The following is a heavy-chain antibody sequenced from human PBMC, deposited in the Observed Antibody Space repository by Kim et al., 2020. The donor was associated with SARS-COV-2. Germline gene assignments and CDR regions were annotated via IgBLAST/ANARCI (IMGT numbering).Heavy chain of an antibody. V-gene: IGHV1-8*01. Sequence: AQEFQGRVTMTRNTSISTAYMELSGLRSEDTAVYYCARDLYSSGWYTRFDPWGQGTLVTVSS. D-gene: IGHD6-19*01. J-gene: IGHJ5*02. CDR3: ARDLYSSGWYTRFDP.